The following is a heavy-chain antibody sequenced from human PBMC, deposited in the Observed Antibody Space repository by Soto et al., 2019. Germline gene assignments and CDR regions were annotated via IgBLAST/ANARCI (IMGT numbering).Heavy chain of an antibody. CDR3: AKDRTRFHYDFWTD. D-gene: IGHD3-3*01. J-gene: IGHJ4*02. CDR1: GFTFSSYA. V-gene: IGHV3-23*01. CDR2: ISGSGGST. Sequence: EVQLLESGGGLVQPGGSLRLSCAASGFTFSSYAMSWVRQAPGKGLEWVSAISGSGGSTYYADSVKGRFTISRDNSKNMLYLQMNSLRAEDTAVYFCAKDRTRFHYDFWTDWGQGTLVTVSS.